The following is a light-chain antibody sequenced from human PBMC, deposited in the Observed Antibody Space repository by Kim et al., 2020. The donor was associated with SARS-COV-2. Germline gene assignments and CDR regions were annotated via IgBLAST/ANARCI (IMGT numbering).Light chain of an antibody. V-gene: IGLV3-21*04. J-gene: IGLJ2*01. CDR3: QVWHSSSDHFVL. CDR1: NIGSKS. CDR2: YDS. Sequence: SYELTQPPSVSVAPGKTARITCGGNNIGSKSVHWYQQKPGQAPVLVIYYDSDRPSGIPERFSGSNSGNTATLTISRVEAGDEADYYCQVWHSSSDHFVLFGGGTKVTVL.